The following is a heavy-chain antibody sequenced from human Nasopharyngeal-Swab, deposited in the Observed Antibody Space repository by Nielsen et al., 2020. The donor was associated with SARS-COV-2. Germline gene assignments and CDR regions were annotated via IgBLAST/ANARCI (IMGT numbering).Heavy chain of an antibody. Sequence: GGSLRLSCPPSGSTFIAYWMHCVRPLPGKWLVWVSRIVNLVTITDYAHSVKGRLTISRDNSKNTLYLQMNSLRAEDTAVFYCARDPQYVTAVAGILLPYYYYHYYMDVWGKGTTVTVSS. D-gene: IGHD6-19*01. CDR2: IVNLVTIT. V-gene: IGHV3-74*01. J-gene: IGHJ6*03. CDR3: ARDPQYVTAVAGILLPYYYYHYYMDV. CDR1: GSTFIAYW.